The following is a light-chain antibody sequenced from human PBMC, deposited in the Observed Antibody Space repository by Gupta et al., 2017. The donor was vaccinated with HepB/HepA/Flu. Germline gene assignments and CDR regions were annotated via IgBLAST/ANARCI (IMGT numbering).Light chain of an antibody. CDR2: EVN. J-gene: IGLJ3*02. CDR3: SSYAGGREV. Sequence: QSALPQPASVSGSPGQSITISCTGTSNDVGSYTLVSWYQQHPGKAPKLVISEVNKRPSGISSRFSGSKSANTASLTISGLQAEDEAHYYCSSYAGGREVFGGGTKLTVL. V-gene: IGLV2-23*02. CDR1: SNDVGSYTL.